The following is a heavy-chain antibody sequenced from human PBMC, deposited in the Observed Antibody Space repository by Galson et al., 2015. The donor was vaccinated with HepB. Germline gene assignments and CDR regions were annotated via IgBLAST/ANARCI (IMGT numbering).Heavy chain of an antibody. CDR1: GFTFSSYG. Sequence: SLRLSCAASGFTFSSYGMHWVRQAPGKGLEWVAVIWYDGSNKYYADSVKGRFTISRDNSKNTLYLQMNSLRAEDTAVYYCARGGDDYVLYYYYGMDVWGQGTTVTVSS. CDR2: IWYDGSNK. J-gene: IGHJ6*02. CDR3: ARGGDDYVLYYYYGMDV. V-gene: IGHV3-33*01. D-gene: IGHD4-17*01.